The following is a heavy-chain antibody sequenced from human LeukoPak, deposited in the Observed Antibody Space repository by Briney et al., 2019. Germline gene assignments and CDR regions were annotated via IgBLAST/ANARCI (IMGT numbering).Heavy chain of an antibody. D-gene: IGHD6-25*01. CDR1: GFTFSSYT. CDR2: IGTSTTTI. J-gene: IGHJ6*03. CDR3: ARFAAGGSYYYYMDV. Sequence: GGSLRLSCAASGFTFSSYTMNWVRQPPGKGLEWVSNIGTSTTTIYYADSVKGRFTISRDNAKNSLYLQMNSLRADDTTVYYCARFAAGGSYYYYMDVWGKGTTVTVSS. V-gene: IGHV3-48*01.